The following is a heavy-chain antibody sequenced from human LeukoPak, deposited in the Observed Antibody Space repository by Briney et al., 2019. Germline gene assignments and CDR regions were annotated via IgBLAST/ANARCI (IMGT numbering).Heavy chain of an antibody. CDR1: GFTFTSYG. J-gene: IGHJ4*02. Sequence: PETSLRLSCAASGFTFTSYGMHWVRQAPGKGLEWVSSISSSSSYIYYADSVKGRFTISRDNAKNSLYLQMNSLRAEDTAVYYCASESDSSTWAPYFDYWGQGTLVTVSS. V-gene: IGHV3-21*01. CDR3: ASESDSSTWAPYFDY. CDR2: ISSSSSYI. D-gene: IGHD6-13*01.